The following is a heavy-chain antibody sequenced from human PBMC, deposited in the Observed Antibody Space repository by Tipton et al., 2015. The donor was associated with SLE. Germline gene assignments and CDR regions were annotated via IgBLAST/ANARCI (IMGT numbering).Heavy chain of an antibody. CDR2: IYNSGNT. CDR1: GGSLSTHY. Sequence: TLSLTCTVSGGSLSTHYWTWIRQPPGKGLEWIGYIYNSGNTKYNPSLKSRVTISVDTSKNQVSLKLDSVTAADTAVYYCARLYSGLDYWGQGTLVTVSS. CDR3: ARLYSGLDY. J-gene: IGHJ4*02. V-gene: IGHV4-59*07. D-gene: IGHD1-26*01.